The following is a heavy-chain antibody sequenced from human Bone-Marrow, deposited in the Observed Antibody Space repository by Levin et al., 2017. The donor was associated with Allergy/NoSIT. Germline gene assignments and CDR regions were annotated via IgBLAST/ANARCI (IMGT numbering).Heavy chain of an antibody. Sequence: NAGGSLRLSCAASGFPFSSYSMNWVRQAPGKGLEWVSSISSSSSYIYYADSVKGRFTISRDNAWNSLYLQMNSLRAEDTAVYYCARVPHYYYYMDGWGKGTTVTVSS. J-gene: IGHJ6*03. CDR2: ISSSSSYI. CDR3: ARVPHYYYYMDG. V-gene: IGHV3-21*01. CDR1: GFPFSSYS.